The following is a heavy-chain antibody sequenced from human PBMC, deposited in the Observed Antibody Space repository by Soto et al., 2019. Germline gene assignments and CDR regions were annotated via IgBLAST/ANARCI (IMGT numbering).Heavy chain of an antibody. D-gene: IGHD6-19*01. CDR2: ISAYNGNT. CDR3: ARDLSIAVAADYYYYGMDV. V-gene: IGHV1-18*01. J-gene: IGHJ6*02. CDR1: GYTFTSYG. Sequence: ASVKVSCKASGYTFTSYGISWVRQAPGQGLEWMGWISAYNGNTNYAQKLQGRVTMTTDTSTSTAYMELRSLRPDDTAVYYCARDLSIAVAADYYYYGMDVWGQGTTVTAP.